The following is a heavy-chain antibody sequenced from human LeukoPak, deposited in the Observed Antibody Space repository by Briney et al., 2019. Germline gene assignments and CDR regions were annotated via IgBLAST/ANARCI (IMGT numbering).Heavy chain of an antibody. V-gene: IGHV1-18*01. CDR1: GYTFTSYG. CDR3: ARDQEGYYDSSGYFA. D-gene: IGHD3-22*01. CDR2: ISAYNGNT. J-gene: IGHJ5*02. Sequence: ASVKVSCKASGYTFTSYGISWVRQAPGQGLEWMGWISAYNGNTNYAQKLQGRVTMTTDTFTSTAYMELRSLRSDDTAVYYCARDQEGYYDSSGYFAWGQGTLVTASS.